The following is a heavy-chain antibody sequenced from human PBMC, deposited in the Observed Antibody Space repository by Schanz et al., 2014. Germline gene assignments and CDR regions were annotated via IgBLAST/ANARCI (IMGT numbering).Heavy chain of an antibody. CDR2: IDSDGIRT. V-gene: IGHV3-64*01. CDR3: ARDKGGYYPFDY. D-gene: IGHD3-3*01. CDR1: GFTFSAYA. Sequence: EVQLVESGGGLVQPGESLRLSCPASGFTFSAYAMHWVRQAPGKGLEYVSAIDSDGIRTYYAKSVKGRFTISRDNAKNSLYLQMNSLRAEDTAVYYCARDKGGYYPFDYWGQGTLVTVSS. J-gene: IGHJ4*02.